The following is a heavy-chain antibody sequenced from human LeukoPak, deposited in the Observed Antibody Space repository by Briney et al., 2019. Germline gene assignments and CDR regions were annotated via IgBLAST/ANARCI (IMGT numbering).Heavy chain of an antibody. V-gene: IGHV1-2*02. CDR3: AKLTTGDGV. CDR1: GYTFTGFG. Sequence: ASVKVSCKASGYTFTGFGISWGRQAPGQGLEWMGWINPNSGGTNYAQKFQGRVTMTRDTSISTAYMELSRLRSDDTAVYYCAKLTTGDGVWGQGTTVTVSS. D-gene: IGHD7-27*01. J-gene: IGHJ6*02. CDR2: INPNSGGT.